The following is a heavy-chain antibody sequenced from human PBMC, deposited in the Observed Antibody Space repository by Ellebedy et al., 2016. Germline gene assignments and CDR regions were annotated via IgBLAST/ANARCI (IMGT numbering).Heavy chain of an antibody. J-gene: IGHJ3*01. CDR3: VTRPNGAFDF. V-gene: IGHV3-53*01. CDR1: GFSVSSND. CDR2: LYGGGAS. Sequence: GESLKISCAASGFSVSSNDMSWVRQAPGKGLELVSLLYGGGASYYADSVKGRFTISRDSSKKTLYLQMSGLGAEDTAMYYCVTRPNGAFDFWGQGTMVTVSS. D-gene: IGHD4/OR15-4a*01.